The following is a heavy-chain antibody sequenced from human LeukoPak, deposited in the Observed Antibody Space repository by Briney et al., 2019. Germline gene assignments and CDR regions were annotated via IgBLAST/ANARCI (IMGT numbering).Heavy chain of an antibody. CDR1: GGSFSGYY. V-gene: IGHV4-34*01. CDR3: ARERPPYYYGSGTYRAFDI. J-gene: IGHJ3*02. D-gene: IGHD3-10*01. CDR2: INHSGST. Sequence: SETLSLTCAVYGGSFSGYYWSWIRQPPGKGLEWIGEINHSGSTNYNPSLKSRVTISVDTSKNQFSLKLSSVTAADTAVYYCARERPPYYYGSGTYRAFDIWGQGTMVTVSS.